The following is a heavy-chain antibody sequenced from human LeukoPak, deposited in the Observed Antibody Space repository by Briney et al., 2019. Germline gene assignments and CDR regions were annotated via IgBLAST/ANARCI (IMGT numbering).Heavy chain of an antibody. CDR1: GFTFSTYS. CDR3: ARDRGKRVETPMFGFP. CDR2: ITSSGTYT. V-gene: IGHV3-21*01. Sequence: PGRSLRLSCAASGFTFSTYSMKWVRQAPGKGLEWVSSITSSGTYTYYADSVKGRFTISRDNAKNSLYLQMNSLRAEDTAVYYCARDRGKRVETPMFGFPWGQGTLVTVSS. D-gene: IGHD5-18*01. J-gene: IGHJ5*02.